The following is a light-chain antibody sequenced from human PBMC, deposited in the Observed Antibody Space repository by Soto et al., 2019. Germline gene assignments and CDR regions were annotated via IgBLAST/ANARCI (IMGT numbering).Light chain of an antibody. CDR1: RSDVGSYTL. CDR2: EDN. Sequence: QSVLTQPASVSGSPGQSITISCTGTRSDVGSYTLVSWYQQQPGRAPKLLIYEDNTRPSGVSNRFSGSKSGNTASLTISGLQADDEADYYCCSYAGSSTSWVFGGGTK. V-gene: IGLV2-23*01. CDR3: CSYAGSSTSWV. J-gene: IGLJ3*02.